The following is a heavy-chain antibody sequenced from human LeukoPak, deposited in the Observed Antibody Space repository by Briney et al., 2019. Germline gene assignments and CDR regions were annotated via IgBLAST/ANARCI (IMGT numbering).Heavy chain of an antibody. V-gene: IGHV3-33*08. D-gene: IGHD1-26*01. J-gene: IGHJ3*02. CDR1: GFTLSSHW. CDR2: IWYDGSNK. Sequence: GGSLRLSCATSGFTLSSHWMHWVRQAPGKGLEWVAVIWYDGSNKYYADSVKGRFTISRDNSKNTLYLQMNSLRAEDTAVYYCARELSGSYTSIWGQGTMVTVSS. CDR3: ARELSGSYTSI.